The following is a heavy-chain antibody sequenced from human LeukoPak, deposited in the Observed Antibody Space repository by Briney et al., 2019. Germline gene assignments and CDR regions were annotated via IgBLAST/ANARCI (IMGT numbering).Heavy chain of an antibody. V-gene: IGHV3-21*01. CDR1: GFTFSSYS. D-gene: IGHD6-19*01. CDR2: ISSSSSYI. CDR3: ASEYSSGWAVPGY. Sequence: GGSLRLSCAASGFTFSSYSMNWVRQAPGKGLEWVSSISSSSSYIYYADSVKGRFTISRDNAKNSLYLQMNSLRAEDTAVHYCASEYSSGWAVPGYWGQGTLVTASS. J-gene: IGHJ4*02.